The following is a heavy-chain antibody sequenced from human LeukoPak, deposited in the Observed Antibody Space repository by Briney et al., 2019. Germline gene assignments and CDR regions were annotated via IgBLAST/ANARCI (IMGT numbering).Heavy chain of an antibody. CDR3: ARHMLGYCSGGTCPYYFDY. CDR2: IYYSENA. D-gene: IGHD2-15*01. Sequence: SETLSLTCTVSGGSITSHYWSWIRQPPGRGLEWIGYIYYSENAKYNTSLKSRVTISVDTSKNQFSLKLTSVTAADTAVYYCARHMLGYCSGGTCPYYFDYWGQGTLVTVSS. V-gene: IGHV4-59*08. CDR1: GGSITSHY. J-gene: IGHJ4*02.